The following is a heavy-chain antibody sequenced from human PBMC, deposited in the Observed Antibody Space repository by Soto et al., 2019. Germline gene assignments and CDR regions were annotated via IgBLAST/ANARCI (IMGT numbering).Heavy chain of an antibody. CDR2: IWYDGSNK. V-gene: IGHV3-33*01. CDR3: ARVGYYDSSGYFDY. J-gene: IGHJ4*02. Sequence: QVQLVESGGGVVQPGRSLRLSCAASGFTLSSYGMHWVRQAPGKGLEWVAVIWYDGSNKYYADSVKGRFTISRDNSKNTLYLQMNSLRAEDTAVYYCARVGYYDSSGYFDYWGQGTLVTVSS. D-gene: IGHD3-22*01. CDR1: GFTLSSYG.